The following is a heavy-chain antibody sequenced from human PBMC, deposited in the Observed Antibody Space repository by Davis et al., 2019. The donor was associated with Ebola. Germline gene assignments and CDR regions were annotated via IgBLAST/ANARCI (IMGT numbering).Heavy chain of an antibody. V-gene: IGHV4-34*01. CDR3: ARGTIFGVVKYYYYGMDV. D-gene: IGHD3-3*01. CDR1: GGSFSGYY. J-gene: IGHJ6*02. Sequence: SETLSLTCAVYGGSFSGYYWSWIRQPPGKGLEWIGEINHSGSTTYNPSLKSRVTISVDTSKNQFSLKLSSVTAADTAVYYCARGTIFGVVKYYYYGMDVWGQGTTVTVSS. CDR2: INHSGST.